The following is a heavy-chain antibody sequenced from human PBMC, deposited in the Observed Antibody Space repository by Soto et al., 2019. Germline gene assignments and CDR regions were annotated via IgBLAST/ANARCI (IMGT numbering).Heavy chain of an antibody. CDR2: QTGST. CDR3: RVYEVGCGVTFY. D-gene: IGHD2-21*01. Sequence: QVQVQESGPGLVKPSETLSLTCAVSGVSVTSYSHHFVLIRQPPGTGLELIGQTGSTNYNPSLRSRIRISLDTYTTPFSLNVSSVTSADTAVYYCRVYEVGCGVTFYCGQGNLVTISS. V-gene: IGHV4-61*01. J-gene: IGHJ4*02. CDR1: GVSVTSYSHH.